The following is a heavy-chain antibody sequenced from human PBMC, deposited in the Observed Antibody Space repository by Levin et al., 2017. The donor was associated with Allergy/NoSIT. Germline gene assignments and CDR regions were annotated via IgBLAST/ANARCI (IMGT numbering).Heavy chain of an antibody. V-gene: IGHV1-18*01. CDR1: GFTFTFYA. Sequence: GASEKVSCKASGFTFTFYAFTWVRQAPGQGLEWMGWISPYNGDTKYAQRFQDRVTMTTDTSTSTAYMELRSLRSEDTAMYFCAREMAETAADAFDIWGQGTMVTVSS. J-gene: IGHJ3*02. D-gene: IGHD2-8*01. CDR3: AREMAETAADAFDI. CDR2: ISPYNGDT.